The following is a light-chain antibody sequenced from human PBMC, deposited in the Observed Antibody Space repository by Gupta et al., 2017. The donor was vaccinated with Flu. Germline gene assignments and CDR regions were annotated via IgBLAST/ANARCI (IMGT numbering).Light chain of an antibody. V-gene: IGLV2-14*01. Sequence: QSALTQPASVSGSPGQSITISCTGTSSDVGGYNYVPWYQRHPGKAPKLMIYEVSNRPSGVSNRFSGSKSGNTASLTISGLQSEDEADYYCSSYTDTNTWVFGGGSKLTVL. CDR1: SSDVGGYNY. CDR3: SSYTDTNTWV. J-gene: IGLJ3*02. CDR2: EVS.